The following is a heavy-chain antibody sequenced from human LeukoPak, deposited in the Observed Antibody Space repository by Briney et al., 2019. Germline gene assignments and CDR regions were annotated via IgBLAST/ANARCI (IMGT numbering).Heavy chain of an antibody. D-gene: IGHD6-19*01. J-gene: IGHJ3*02. CDR2: IIPILGIA. V-gene: IGHV1-69*04. CDR1: GGTFSSYA. Sequence: ASVKVSCKASGGTFSSYAISWVRQAPGQGLEWMGRIIPILGIANYAQKFQGRVTITADKSTSTAYMELSSLRSEDTAVYYCPRRSSGIAVAGTDAFDIWGQGTMVTVSS. CDR3: PRRSSGIAVAGTDAFDI.